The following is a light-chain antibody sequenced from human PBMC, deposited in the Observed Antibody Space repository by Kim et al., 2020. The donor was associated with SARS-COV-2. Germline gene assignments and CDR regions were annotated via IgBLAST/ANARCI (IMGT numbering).Light chain of an antibody. CDR2: DAA. CDR3: QQRSNWPPLT. Sequence: SPGERATLSCRASQSVSSYLAGYQQKPGQAASRLINDAATRATGIPARFSGSGSGTDFTLTISSLEPEDFAVYYCQQRSNWPPLTFGGGTKVDIK. V-gene: IGKV3-11*01. J-gene: IGKJ4*01. CDR1: QSVSSY.